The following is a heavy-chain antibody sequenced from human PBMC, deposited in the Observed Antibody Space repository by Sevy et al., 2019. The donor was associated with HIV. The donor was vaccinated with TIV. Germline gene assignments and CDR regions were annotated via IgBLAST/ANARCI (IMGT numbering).Heavy chain of an antibody. J-gene: IGHJ4*02. CDR2: IRQDGSEI. Sequence: GGSLRLSCVASGFNLENFWMNWVRQAPGKGLEWVANIRQDGSEIYYVASVKGRFTFSRDNARNLVYLQMNSLRVEDTALYYCVRAIQSDGSFWGQGALVTVSS. CDR1: GFNLENFW. V-gene: IGHV3-7*01. D-gene: IGHD6-19*01. CDR3: VRAIQSDGSF.